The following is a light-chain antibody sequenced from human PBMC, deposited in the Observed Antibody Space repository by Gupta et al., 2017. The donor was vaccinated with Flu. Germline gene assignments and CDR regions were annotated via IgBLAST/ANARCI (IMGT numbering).Light chain of an antibody. CDR1: SSDVGAYNY. J-gene: IGLJ2*01. V-gene: IGLV2-11*01. CDR3: CSFGAASC. Sequence: QSALTQPRSVSGSPGQSVAISCTGTSSDVGAYNYVSWYQQHPGKAPKLIIYDVYKRPSGVPDRFTGSKSGNTASLTISGLQPEDEADYHCCSFGAASCFRGGTKLTVL. CDR2: DVY.